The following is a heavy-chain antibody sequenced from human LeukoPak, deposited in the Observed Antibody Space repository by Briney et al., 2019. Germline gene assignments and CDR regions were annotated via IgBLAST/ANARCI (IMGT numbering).Heavy chain of an antibody. CDR1: GFTFSSYA. D-gene: IGHD4-17*01. V-gene: IGHV3-23*01. J-gene: IGHJ4*02. CDR2: ISGSGGST. CDR3: AKDRGYGDYQTEYYFDY. Sequence: GGSLRLSCAASGFTFSSYAMSWVRQAPGKGLEWVSAISGSGGSTYYADSVKGRFTISRDNSKNTLYLQMNSLRAEDTAVYYCAKDRGYGDYQTEYYFDYWGQGTLVTVSS.